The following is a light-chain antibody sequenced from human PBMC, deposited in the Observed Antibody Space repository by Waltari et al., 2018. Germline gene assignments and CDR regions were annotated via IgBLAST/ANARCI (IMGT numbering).Light chain of an antibody. CDR1: QSVGIY. Sequence: EIVLTQSPATLSLSPGERATLSCRASQSVGIYLGWYQQKPGQAPRLLIYDASNRATGVPARFSGSGSGTDFTLTISSLEPEDFAVYYCQQRGKSYTFGQGTKLEI. CDR2: DAS. J-gene: IGKJ2*01. V-gene: IGKV3-11*01. CDR3: QQRGKSYT.